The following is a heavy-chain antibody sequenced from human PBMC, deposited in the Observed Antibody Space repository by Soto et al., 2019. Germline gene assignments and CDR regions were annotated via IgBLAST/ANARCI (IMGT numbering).Heavy chain of an antibody. D-gene: IGHD3-10*01. J-gene: IGHJ3*02. CDR1: GFTFDDYA. CDR2: ISWNSGSI. CDR3: AKSGGWFGEFNAFDI. Sequence: EVQLVASGGGLVQPGRSLRLSCAASGFTFDDYAMHWVRQAPGKGLEWVSGISWNSGSIGYADSVKGRFTISRDNAKNSLYLQMNSLRAEDTALYYCAKSGGWFGEFNAFDIWGQGTMVTVSS. V-gene: IGHV3-9*01.